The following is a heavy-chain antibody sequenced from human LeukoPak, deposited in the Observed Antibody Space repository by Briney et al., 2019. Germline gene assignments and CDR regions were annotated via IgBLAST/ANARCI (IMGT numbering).Heavy chain of an antibody. CDR3: AKTLRVGYYYYYMDV. CDR1: GFTFSSYG. CDR2: ISYDGSNK. J-gene: IGHJ6*03. D-gene: IGHD1-26*01. Sequence: GGSLRLSCAASGFTFSSYGMHWGRQAPGKGLEWVAVISYDGSNKYYADSVKGRFTISRDNSKNTLYLQMNSLRAEDTAVYYCAKTLRVGYYYYYMDVWGKGTTVTVSS. V-gene: IGHV3-30*18.